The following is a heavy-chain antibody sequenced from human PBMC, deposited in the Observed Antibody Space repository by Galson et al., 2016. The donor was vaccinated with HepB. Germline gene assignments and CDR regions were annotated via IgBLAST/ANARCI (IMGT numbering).Heavy chain of an antibody. V-gene: IGHV3-9*01. CDR3: VKDRKYRCSSSTCYWEFDY. D-gene: IGHD2-2*01. Sequence: SLRLSCAASGFSFDDYGMDWVRQGPGKGLEWVAGISWNSVGVGYADSVKGRFTISRDNAKNSLHLQMNSLRVEDTALYYCVKDRKYRCSSSTCYWEFDYWGQGTVVTVS. CDR1: GFSFDDYG. CDR2: ISWNSVGV. J-gene: IGHJ4*02.